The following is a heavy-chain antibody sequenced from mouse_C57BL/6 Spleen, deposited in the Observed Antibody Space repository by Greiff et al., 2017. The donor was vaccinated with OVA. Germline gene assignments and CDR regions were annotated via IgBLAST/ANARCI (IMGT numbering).Heavy chain of an antibody. J-gene: IGHJ4*01. D-gene: IGHD2-2*01. CDR1: GYAFSSSW. CDR3: ARTPMVTTPMDY. V-gene: IGHV1-82*01. CDR2: IYPGDGDT. Sequence: LQESGPELVKPGASVKISCKASGYAFSSSWMNWVKQRPGKGLEWIGRIYPGDGDTNYNGKFKGKATLTADKSSSTAYMQLSSLTSEDSAVYFCARTPMVTTPMDYWGQGTSVTVSS.